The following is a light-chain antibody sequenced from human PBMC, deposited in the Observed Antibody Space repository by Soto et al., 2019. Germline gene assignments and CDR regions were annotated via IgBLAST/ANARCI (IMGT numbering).Light chain of an antibody. V-gene: IGLV1-40*01. J-gene: IGLJ2*01. Sequence: QLVLTQPPSVSGAPGQRVTISCTGSSSNIGAGYDVHWYQQLPGTAPKLLINGNSNRPSGVPDLFSGYKSGTSASLAITGLQAEDEADYDCQSYDSSLSGVGFGGGTKLTVL. CDR2: GNS. CDR3: QSYDSSLSGVG. CDR1: SSNIGAGYD.